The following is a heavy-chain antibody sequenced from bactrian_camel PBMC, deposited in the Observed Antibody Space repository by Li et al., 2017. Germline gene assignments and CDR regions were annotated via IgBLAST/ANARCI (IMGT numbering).Heavy chain of an antibody. Sequence: QLVESGGGSVQAGGSQRLPCAASGYDGTMYCVAWFRQVPGKQREGVAAIRTDLVSTYYADSVEGRFTISRDNDKMIVYLQMNNLKPEDSARYYCASGYYCASCVEGWCATYHDWGPGTQVTVSS. CDR1: GYDGTMYC. CDR3: ASGYYCASCVEGWCATYHD. J-gene: IGHJ4*01. CDR2: IRTDLVST. D-gene: IGHD3*01. V-gene: IGHV3S25*01.